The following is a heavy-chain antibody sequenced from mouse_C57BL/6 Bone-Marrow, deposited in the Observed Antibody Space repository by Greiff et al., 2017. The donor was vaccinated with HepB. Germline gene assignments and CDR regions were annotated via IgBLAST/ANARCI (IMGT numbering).Heavy chain of an antibody. CDR3: AIFITTGY. J-gene: IGHJ2*01. CDR1: GYTFTSYT. CDR2: INPSSGYT. Sequence: QVQLQQSWAELARPGASVKMSCKASGYTFTSYTMHWVKQRPGQGLEWIGYINPSSGYTKYNQKFKDKATLTADKSSSTAYMQLSSLTSEDSAVYYCAIFITTGYWGKGTTLSVSS. V-gene: IGHV1-4*01. D-gene: IGHD1-1*01.